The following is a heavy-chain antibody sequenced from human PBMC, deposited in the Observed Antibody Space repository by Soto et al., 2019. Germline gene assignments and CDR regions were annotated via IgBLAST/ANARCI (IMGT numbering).Heavy chain of an antibody. CDR1: GYTFTSYA. J-gene: IGHJ4*02. V-gene: IGHV1-3*01. CDR2: INAGNGDT. CDR3: ARDPLSGYYDY. Sequence: QVQLVQSGAEAKKPGASVKVSCKASGYTFTSYAIHWVRQAPGQRLEWLGWINAGNGDTRYSQKFQGRVTITRDTSASIAYMDLGRLRSEDTAIYYCARDPLSGYYDYWGQGTLVTFAS. D-gene: IGHD3-22*01.